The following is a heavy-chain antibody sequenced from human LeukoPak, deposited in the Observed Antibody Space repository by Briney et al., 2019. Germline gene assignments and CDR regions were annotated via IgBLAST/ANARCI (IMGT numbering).Heavy chain of an antibody. CDR2: INPNSGGT. V-gene: IGHV1-2*02. CDR3: ARDPFDYGDYLRDY. CDR1: GYTFTGYY. D-gene: IGHD4-17*01. J-gene: IGHJ4*02. Sequence: GASVKVSCKASGYTFTGYYMHWVRQAPGQGLEWMGWINPNSGGTNYAQKFQGRVTMTRDTSISTAYMELSRLRSDDTAVYYCARDPFDYGDYLRDYWGQGTLVTVSS.